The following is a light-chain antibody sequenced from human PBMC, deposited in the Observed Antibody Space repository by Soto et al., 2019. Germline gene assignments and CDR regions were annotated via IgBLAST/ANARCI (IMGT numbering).Light chain of an antibody. V-gene: IGLV2-14*01. CDR1: NSDVGVYDY. CDR2: EVT. CDR3: SSFTDSATLV. Sequence: QSALTQPASVSGSPGRSITISCTGTNSDVGVYDYVSWYQQYPGKAPKLLIYEVTNRPSGVSDRFSGSKSGNTASLTISGLQAEDEADYYCSSFTDSATLVFGAGTQLTVL. J-gene: IGLJ7*01.